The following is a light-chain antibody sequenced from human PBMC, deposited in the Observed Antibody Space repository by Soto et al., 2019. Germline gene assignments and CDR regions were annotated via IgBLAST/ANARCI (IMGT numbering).Light chain of an antibody. CDR3: SSYTSSSTLGYV. Sequence: QSVLTQPASVSGSPGQSITISCTGTSSDVGGYNYVSWYQQHPGKAPKLMIYDVSNRPSGVSNRFSGSKSGNMASLTISGLQAEDEADYYCSSYTSSSTLGYVFGTGTKVTVL. CDR2: DVS. V-gene: IGLV2-14*01. J-gene: IGLJ1*01. CDR1: SSDVGGYNY.